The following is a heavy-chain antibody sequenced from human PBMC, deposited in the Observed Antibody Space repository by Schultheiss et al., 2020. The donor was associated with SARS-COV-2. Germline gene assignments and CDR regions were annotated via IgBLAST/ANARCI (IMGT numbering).Heavy chain of an antibody. J-gene: IGHJ6*02. D-gene: IGHD4-11*01. CDR1: GYTFTSYG. V-gene: IGHV1-18*04. Sequence: ASVKVSCKASGYTFTSYGISWVRQAPGQGLEWMGWISAYNGNTNYAQKLQGRVTMTTDTSTSTAYMELRSLRSDDTAVYYCARGASNWEYYYYGMDVWGQGTTVTVSS. CDR3: ARGASNWEYYYYGMDV. CDR2: ISAYNGNT.